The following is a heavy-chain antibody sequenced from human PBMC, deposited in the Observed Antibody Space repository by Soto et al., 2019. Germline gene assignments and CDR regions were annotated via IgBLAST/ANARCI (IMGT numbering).Heavy chain of an antibody. Sequence: EVQLVETGGGLIQPGGSLRLSCAASGFAVSSKYMTWFRQAPGKGLEWVSVIYGGGTTYYADSVKGRFTISRDTSKNTLYLQMNSLRAEDTAVYYCVQTTGWPGFDFWGQGTLVTVSS. CDR1: GFAVSSKY. D-gene: IGHD6-19*01. V-gene: IGHV3-53*02. J-gene: IGHJ4*02. CDR2: IYGGGTT. CDR3: VQTTGWPGFDF.